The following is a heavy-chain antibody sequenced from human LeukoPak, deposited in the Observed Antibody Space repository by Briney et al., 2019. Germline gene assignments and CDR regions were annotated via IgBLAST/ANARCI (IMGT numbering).Heavy chain of an antibody. CDR3: ARDYYDILTGPVYYFDY. V-gene: IGHV4-34*01. D-gene: IGHD3-9*01. J-gene: IGHJ4*02. CDR1: GGSFSGYY. CDR2: INHSGST. Sequence: SETLSLTCAVYGGSFSGYYWSWIRQPPGKGLEWIGEINHSGSTNYNPSLKSRVTISVDTSKNQFSLKLSSVTAADTAVYYCARDYYDILTGPVYYFDYWGQGTLVTVSS.